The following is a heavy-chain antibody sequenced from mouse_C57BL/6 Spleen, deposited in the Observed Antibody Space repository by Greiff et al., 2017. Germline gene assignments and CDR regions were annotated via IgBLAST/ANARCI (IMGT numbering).Heavy chain of an antibody. CDR3: ARGGGSSPYWYFDV. V-gene: IGHV1-64*01. Sequence: VQLQQPGAELVKPGASVKLSCKASGYTFTSYWMHWVKQRPGQGLEWIGMIHPNSGSTNYNEKFKSKATLTVDKSSSTAYMQLSSLTSEDSAVYYCARGGGSSPYWYFDVWGTGTTVTVSS. J-gene: IGHJ1*03. CDR1: GYTFTSYW. CDR2: IHPNSGST. D-gene: IGHD1-1*01.